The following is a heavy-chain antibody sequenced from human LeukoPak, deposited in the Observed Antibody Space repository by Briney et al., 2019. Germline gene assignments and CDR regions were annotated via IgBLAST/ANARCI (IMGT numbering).Heavy chain of an antibody. CDR2: IISNGGST. CDR3: VKGGLAFCGGDCYSYFDY. Sequence: GGSLRLSCSASGFTFSVYAIHWVRQAPGKGLEDVSTIISNGGSTYYADSVKGRFTISRDNSKNTVSLQMSSLRAEDTALYYCVKGGLAFCGGDCYSYFDYWGQGTLVTVSS. J-gene: IGHJ4*02. D-gene: IGHD2-21*02. V-gene: IGHV3-64D*06. CDR1: GFTFSVYA.